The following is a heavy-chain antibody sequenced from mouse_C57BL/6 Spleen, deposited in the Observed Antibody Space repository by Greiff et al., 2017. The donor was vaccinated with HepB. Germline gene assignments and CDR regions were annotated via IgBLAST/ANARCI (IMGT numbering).Heavy chain of an antibody. CDR1: GYTFTSYD. V-gene: IGHV1-85*01. CDR2: IYPRDGST. J-gene: IGHJ2*01. Sequence: QVTLKESGPELVKPGASVKLSCKASGYTFTSYDINWVKQRPGQGLEWIGWIYPRDGSTKYNEKFKGKATLTVDTSSSTAYMELHSLTSEDSAVYFCARGRFGYWGQGTTLTVSS. CDR3: ARGRFGY.